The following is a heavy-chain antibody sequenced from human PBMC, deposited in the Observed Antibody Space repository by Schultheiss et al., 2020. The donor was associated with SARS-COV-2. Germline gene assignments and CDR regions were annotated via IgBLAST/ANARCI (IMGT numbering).Heavy chain of an antibody. CDR3: ARADCSSTSCYDPFDY. CDR2: IIPILGIA. CDR1: GGTFSSYA. V-gene: IGHV1-69*04. D-gene: IGHD2-2*01. J-gene: IGHJ4*02. Sequence: SVKVSCKASGGTFSSYAISWVRQAPGQGLEWMGRIIPILGIANYAQKFQGRVTITADKSTSTAYMELSSLRSEDTAVYYCARADCSSTSCYDPFDYWGQGTLVTVSS.